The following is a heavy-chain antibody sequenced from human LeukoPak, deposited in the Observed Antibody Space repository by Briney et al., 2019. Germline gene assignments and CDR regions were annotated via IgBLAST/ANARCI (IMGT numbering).Heavy chain of an antibody. Sequence: ETLSLTCTVYGEALHGHYWSWIRQSPGKGLEWLGEGDDRGGTKYNPSFKSRVTISAEPSRNQFSLKLNSVTAADTAVYHCAKNGQTGFSFDPWGQGTLVSVS. CDR1: GEALHGHY. J-gene: IGHJ5*02. D-gene: IGHD3-9*01. V-gene: IGHV4-34*01. CDR3: AKNGQTGFSFDP. CDR2: GDDRGGT.